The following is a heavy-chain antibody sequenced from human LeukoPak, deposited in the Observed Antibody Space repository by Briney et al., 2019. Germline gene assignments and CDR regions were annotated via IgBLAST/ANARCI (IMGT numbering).Heavy chain of an antibody. J-gene: IGHJ4*02. D-gene: IGHD4-23*01. V-gene: IGHV4-59*01. Sequence: SETLSLTCTVSGGSISSYYWSWIRQPPGKGLEWIGYIYYSGSTNYNPSLKSRVTISVDTSKNQFSLKRSSVTAADTAVYYCARVQAYGGKGYFDYWGQGTLVTVSS. CDR3: ARVQAYGGKGYFDY. CDR1: GGSISSYY. CDR2: IYYSGST.